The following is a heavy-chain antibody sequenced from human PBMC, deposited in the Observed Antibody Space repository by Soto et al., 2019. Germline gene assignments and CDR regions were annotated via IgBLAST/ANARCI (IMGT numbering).Heavy chain of an antibody. CDR1: GYTFTGYY. V-gene: IGHV1-2*02. J-gene: IGHJ4*02. D-gene: IGHD3-10*01. CDR3: ARSAGSNVLLWFGELLGFDY. Sequence: ASVKVSCKASGYTFTGYYMHWVRQAPGQGLEWMGWINPNSGGTNYAQKLQGRVTMTTDTSTSTAYMELRSLRSDDTAVYYCARSAGSNVLLWFGELLGFDYCGQGTLVTVSS. CDR2: INPNSGGT.